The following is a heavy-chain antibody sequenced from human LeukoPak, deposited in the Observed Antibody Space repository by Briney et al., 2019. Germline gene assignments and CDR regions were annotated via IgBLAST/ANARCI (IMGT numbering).Heavy chain of an antibody. Sequence: GASVKVSCKASGGTFSSYAISWVRRATGQGLEWMGWMNPNSGNTGYAQKFQGRVTMTRNTSISTAYMELSSLRSEDTAVYYCARSLRTWAPMIVGYWGQGTLVTVSS. V-gene: IGHV1-8*02. J-gene: IGHJ4*02. CDR3: ARSLRTWAPMIVGY. D-gene: IGHD2-21*01. CDR1: GGTFSSYA. CDR2: MNPNSGNT.